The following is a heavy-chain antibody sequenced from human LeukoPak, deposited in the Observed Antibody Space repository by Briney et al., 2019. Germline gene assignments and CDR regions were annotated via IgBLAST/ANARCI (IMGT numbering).Heavy chain of an antibody. J-gene: IGHJ4*02. CDR1: GGSFSGYY. CDR2: INHSGST. V-gene: IGHV4-34*01. CDR3: ARINYFDSSGFYYTEY. Sequence: SETLSLTCAVYGGSFSGYYWSWIRQPPGKGLEWIGEINHSGSTNYNPSLKSRVTISIDTSKNQFSLKLSSVTAADTAFYYCARINYFDSSGFYYTEYWGPGTLVTVSS. D-gene: IGHD3-22*01.